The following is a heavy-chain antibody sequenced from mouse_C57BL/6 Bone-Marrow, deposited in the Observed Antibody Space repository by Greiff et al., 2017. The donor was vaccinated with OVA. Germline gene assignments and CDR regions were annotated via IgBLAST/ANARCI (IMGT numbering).Heavy chain of an antibody. CDR3: ARSAVPLPWFAY. CDR2: IHPNSGST. D-gene: IGHD5-1*01. V-gene: IGHV1-64*01. CDR1: GYTFTSYW. Sequence: QVQLKESGAELVKPGASVKLSCKASGYTFTSYWMHWVKQRPGQGLEWIGMIHPNSGSTNYNEKFKSKATLTVDKSSSTAYMQLSSLTSEDSAVYYCARSAVPLPWFAYWGQGTLVTVSA. J-gene: IGHJ3*01.